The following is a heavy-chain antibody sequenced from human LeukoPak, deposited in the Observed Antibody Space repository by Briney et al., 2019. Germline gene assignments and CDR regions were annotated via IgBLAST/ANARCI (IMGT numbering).Heavy chain of an antibody. CDR2: ISHDGNSR. D-gene: IGHD2-15*01. CDR1: EFSFYNLA. CDR3: ASDSAWNLHGGYLDH. V-gene: IGHV3-30*04. Sequence: GGSLRLSCATSEFSFYNLAFHWVRQAPGKGLEWVSLISHDGNSRKYADSVKGRFIVSRDNSKNTLYLQMNSLRSEDTAVYYCASDSAWNLHGGYLDHWGQGTLVSVSS. J-gene: IGHJ4*02.